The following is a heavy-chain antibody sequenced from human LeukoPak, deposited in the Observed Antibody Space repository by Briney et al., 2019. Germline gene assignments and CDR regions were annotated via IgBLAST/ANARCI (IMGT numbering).Heavy chain of an antibody. V-gene: IGHV3-21*01. J-gene: IGHJ3*02. CDR2: ISSSSSYI. CDR3: ARDPYYDYVWGSSDAFDI. D-gene: IGHD3-16*01. CDR1: GFTFSSYS. Sequence: GGSLRLSCAASGFTFSSYSMNWVRQAPGKGLEWVSSISSSSSYIYYADSVKGRFTISRDNAKNSLCLQMNSLRAEDTAVYYCARDPYYDYVWGSSDAFDIWGQGTMVTVSS.